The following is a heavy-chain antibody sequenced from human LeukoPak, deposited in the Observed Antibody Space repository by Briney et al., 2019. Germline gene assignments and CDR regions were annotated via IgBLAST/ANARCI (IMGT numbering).Heavy chain of an antibody. V-gene: IGHV1-18*01. CDR3: ARDLGHCRNIICSSSAY. J-gene: IGHJ4*02. Sequence: ASVKVSCKGSGYNFDRYSVSWVRQAPGQGLEWMGWISTYNGNTIYAQQIQGRVTMTTDTSTNTVYMELRSLRSDDTAVYYCARDLGHCRNIICSSSAYWGRGTLVTVSS. CDR1: GYNFDRYS. D-gene: IGHD2-2*01. CDR2: ISTYNGNT.